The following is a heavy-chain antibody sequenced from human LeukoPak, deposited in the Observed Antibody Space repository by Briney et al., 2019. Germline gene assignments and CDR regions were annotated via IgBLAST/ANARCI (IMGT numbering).Heavy chain of an antibody. CDR2: ISDTSDI. Sequence: PGGSLRLSCAASGFTFRIYGMNCLRQAPGKGLEWVSSISDTSDISYADSVKGRFTVSRDNAKNSVFLQMNSLRLEDTAVYYCARDRGARGRGLAWGQGTLVSVSS. D-gene: IGHD3-10*01. V-gene: IGHV3-21*06. CDR3: ARDRGARGRGLA. CDR1: GFTFRIYG. J-gene: IGHJ4*02.